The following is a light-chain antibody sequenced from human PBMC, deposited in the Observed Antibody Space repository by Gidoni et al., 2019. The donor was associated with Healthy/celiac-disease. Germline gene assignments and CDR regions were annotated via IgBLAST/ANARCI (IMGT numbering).Light chain of an antibody. CDR3: MQAIQTPRT. CDR2: LGS. V-gene: IGKV2-28*01. CDR1: QSLLHSNGYNY. Sequence: DLVMTQSPLSLPVTPGEPASISCRSSQSLLHSNGYNYLDWYLQKPGQSPQLLIYLGSNRDSGVPDRFSGSGSGTDFTLKISRVEAEDVGVYYCMQAIQTPRTFGQGTKLEIK. J-gene: IGKJ2*01.